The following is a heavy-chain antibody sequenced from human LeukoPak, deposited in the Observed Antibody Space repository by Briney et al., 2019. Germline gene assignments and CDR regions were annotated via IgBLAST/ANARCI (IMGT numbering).Heavy chain of an antibody. Sequence: PGGSLRLSCAASGFTVSSNYMSWVRQAPGKGLEWVSVIYSGGSTYYADSVKGRFTISRDNSKNTLYLQMNSLRAEDTAVYYCARGPPGDDYNYHYWGQGTLVTVSS. D-gene: IGHD5-24*01. J-gene: IGHJ4*02. CDR3: ARGPPGDDYNYHY. CDR1: GFTVSSNY. CDR2: IYSGGST. V-gene: IGHV3-66*01.